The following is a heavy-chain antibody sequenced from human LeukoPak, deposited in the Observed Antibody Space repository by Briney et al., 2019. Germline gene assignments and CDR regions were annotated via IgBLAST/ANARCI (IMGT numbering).Heavy chain of an antibody. Sequence: SETLSLTCAVYGGSFSGYYWSWIRQPPGKGLEWIGEINHSGSTNYNPSLKSRVTISVDTSKNQFSLKLSSVTAADTAVYYCARGPYYDFWSGYPVYNWFDPWGQGTLVTVSS. J-gene: IGHJ5*02. CDR3: ARGPYYDFWSGYPVYNWFDP. CDR2: INHSGST. V-gene: IGHV4-34*01. CDR1: GGSFSGYY. D-gene: IGHD3-3*01.